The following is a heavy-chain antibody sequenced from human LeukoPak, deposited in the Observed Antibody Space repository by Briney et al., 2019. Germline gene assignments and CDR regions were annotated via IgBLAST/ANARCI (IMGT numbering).Heavy chain of an antibody. J-gene: IGHJ4*02. CDR2: INRDGSTT. V-gene: IGHV3-74*03. D-gene: IGHD3-10*01. CDR3: ARDKKSGESSEIDY. CDR1: GFTFSNYW. Sequence: GGSLRLSCAASGFTFSNYWVHWVRQAPGKGLVWVSRINRDGSTTKYADSVKGRFTVSRDNAKDTLNLQMNSLRAEDTAVYYCARDKKSGESSEIDYWGQGTLVTVSS.